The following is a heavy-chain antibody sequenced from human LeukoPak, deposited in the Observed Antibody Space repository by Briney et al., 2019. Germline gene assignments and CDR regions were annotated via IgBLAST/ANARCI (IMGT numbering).Heavy chain of an antibody. Sequence: GGSLRLSCAASGFTVSSSYMSWVRQAPGKGLEWVSIISSAGTTYYADSVKGRFTISRDNSKNTVYLQMNSLRDKDTAVNYCARDLEAANTYYFDYWGQGTMVTVSS. CDR3: ARDLEAANTYYFDY. D-gene: IGHD6-13*01. CDR2: ISSAGTT. V-gene: IGHV3-66*01. CDR1: GFTVSSSY. J-gene: IGHJ4*02.